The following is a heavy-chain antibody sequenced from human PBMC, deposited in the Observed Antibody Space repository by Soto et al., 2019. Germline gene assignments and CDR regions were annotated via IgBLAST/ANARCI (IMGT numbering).Heavy chain of an antibody. Sequence: DVQLVESGGGLVQPGGSLRLSCAASGFTVSNKFMSWVRQAPGQGLEWVSIIYNSDGTNYADSVKGRFIISRDNSKNTLYLQMNNLRVEDTAVYYCVRAGDAYRMDAFDVWGQGTRVTVSS. CDR1: GFTVSNKF. CDR3: VRAGDAYRMDAFDV. J-gene: IGHJ3*01. V-gene: IGHV3-66*01. D-gene: IGHD4-4*01. CDR2: IYNSDGT.